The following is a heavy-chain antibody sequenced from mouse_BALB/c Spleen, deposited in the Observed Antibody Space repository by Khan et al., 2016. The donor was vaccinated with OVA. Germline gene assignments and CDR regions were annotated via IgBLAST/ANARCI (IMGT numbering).Heavy chain of an antibody. CDR2: INTYTGEP. J-gene: IGHJ3*01. Sequence: QIQLVQSGPELKKPGETVKISCKASGYTLTDYGMNWVKQAPGKGLKWMGWINTYTGEPTYADDFKGRFAFSLETSASTAYLQVSNLKNEDTATYFCARSDGNYKFTYWGQGTLVTVSA. CDR3: ARSDGNYKFTY. CDR1: GYTLTDYG. V-gene: IGHV9-3-1*01. D-gene: IGHD2-1*01.